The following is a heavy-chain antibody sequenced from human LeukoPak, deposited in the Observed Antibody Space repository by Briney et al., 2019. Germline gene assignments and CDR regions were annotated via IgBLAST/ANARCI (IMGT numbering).Heavy chain of an antibody. V-gene: IGHV4-34*01. J-gene: IGHJ4*02. D-gene: IGHD3-9*01. CDR1: GGSFSGYY. CDR3: ARLRTYYDILTGPRAFDY. Sequence: SETLSLTCAAYGGSFSGYYWSWIRQPPGKGLEWIGEINHSGSTNYNPSLKSRVTISVDTSKNQFSLKLSSVTAADTAVYYCARLRTYYDILTGPRAFDYWGQGTLVTVSS. CDR2: INHSGST.